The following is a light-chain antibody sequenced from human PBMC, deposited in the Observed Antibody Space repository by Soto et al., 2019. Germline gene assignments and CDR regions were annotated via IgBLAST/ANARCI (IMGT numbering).Light chain of an antibody. V-gene: IGKV3-15*01. CDR1: QSVSSN. CDR2: GAS. Sequence: EIVMTQSPATLSVSPGERATLSCRASQSVSSNLAWYQQKPGQAPRLLIYGASTRATGIPARFSGSGSGTKFTLTISXXQSEDFAVYYCQQYNNWPLTFGGGTKVDI. J-gene: IGKJ4*02. CDR3: QQYNNWPLT.